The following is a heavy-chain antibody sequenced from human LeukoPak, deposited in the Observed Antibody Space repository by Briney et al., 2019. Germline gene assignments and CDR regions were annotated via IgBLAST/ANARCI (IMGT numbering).Heavy chain of an antibody. V-gene: IGHV4-30-4*01. D-gene: IGHD6-13*01. CDR2: IYYSGST. Sequence: SETLSLTCTVSGGSISSGDYYWSWIRQPPGTGLEWIGYIYYSGSTYYNPSLKSRVTISIDTSKNQFSLKLSSVTAADTAVYYCARAGSSSWVDYWGQGTLVTVSS. CDR1: GGSISSGDYY. CDR3: ARAGSSSWVDY. J-gene: IGHJ4*02.